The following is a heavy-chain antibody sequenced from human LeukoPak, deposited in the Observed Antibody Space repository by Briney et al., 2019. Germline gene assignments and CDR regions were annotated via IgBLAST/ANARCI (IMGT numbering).Heavy chain of an antibody. D-gene: IGHD5-24*01. CDR2: INHSGST. V-gene: IGHV4-34*01. CDR3: ARFSFQGKRYYFDY. CDR1: GGSFSGYY. J-gene: IGHJ4*02. Sequence: SETLSLTCAVYGGSFSGYYWSWIRQPPGKGLEWIGEINHSGSTNYNPSLRSRVTISVDTSKNQFSLKLSSVTAADTAVYYCARFSFQGKRYYFDYWGQGTLVTVSS.